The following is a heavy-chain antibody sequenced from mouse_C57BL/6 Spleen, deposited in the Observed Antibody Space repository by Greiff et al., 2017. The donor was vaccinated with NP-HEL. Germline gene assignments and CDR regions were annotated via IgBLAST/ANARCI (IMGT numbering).Heavy chain of an antibody. CDR3: ARGEGLLRYFDV. CDR1: GYTFTDYY. V-gene: IGHV1-26*01. D-gene: IGHD2-3*01. CDR2: INPNNGGT. Sequence: VQLQQPGPELVKPGASVKISCKASGYTFTDYYMNWVKQSHGKSLEWIGDINPNNGGTSYNQKFKGKATLTVDKSSSTAYMELRSLTSEDSAVYYCARGEGLLRYFDVWGTGTTVTVSS. J-gene: IGHJ1*03.